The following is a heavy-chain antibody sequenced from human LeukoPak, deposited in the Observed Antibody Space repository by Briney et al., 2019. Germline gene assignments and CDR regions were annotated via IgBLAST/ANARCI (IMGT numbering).Heavy chain of an antibody. V-gene: IGHV4-59*08. CDR1: EDSMSSHY. CDR3: ARRKGLVEVAFDI. D-gene: IGHD3/OR15-3a*01. CDR2: IYYSGST. J-gene: IGHJ3*02. Sequence: SETLALTCSVSEDSMSSHYWSWIRQPPGKGLEWIGYIYYSGSTNYNPSLKSRVTISVDTSKNQFSLKLSSVTAADTAVYYCARRKGLVEVAFDIWGQGTMVTVSS.